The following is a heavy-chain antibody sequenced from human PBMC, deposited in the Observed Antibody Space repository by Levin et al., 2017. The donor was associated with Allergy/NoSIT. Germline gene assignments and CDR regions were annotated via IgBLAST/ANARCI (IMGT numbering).Heavy chain of an antibody. CDR2: ISSSSSYI. CDR3: ARAEGDYGVYYYMDV. D-gene: IGHD4-17*01. Sequence: GGSLRLSCAASGFTFSSYSMNWVRQAPGKGLEWVSSISSSSSYIYYADSVKGRFTISRDNAKNSLYLQMNSLRAEDTAVYYCARAEGDYGVYYYMDVWGKGTTVTVSS. CDR1: GFTFSSYS. J-gene: IGHJ6*03. V-gene: IGHV3-21*01.